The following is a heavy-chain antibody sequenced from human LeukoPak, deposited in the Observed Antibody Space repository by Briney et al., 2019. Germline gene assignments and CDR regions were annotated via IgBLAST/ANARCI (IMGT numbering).Heavy chain of an antibody. D-gene: IGHD2-2*01. Sequence: PGGSLRLSCAASGRTISNDWMNWIRLAPGKGQEWVANIKEDGSEKYYVNSVKGRFTISRANAKKSLYLQMNSLRAEDTAVYYGARDRSRFYYWGQGTPVTVSS. CDR1: GRTISNDW. CDR3: ARDRSRFYY. J-gene: IGHJ4*02. CDR2: IKEDGSEK. V-gene: IGHV3-7*01.